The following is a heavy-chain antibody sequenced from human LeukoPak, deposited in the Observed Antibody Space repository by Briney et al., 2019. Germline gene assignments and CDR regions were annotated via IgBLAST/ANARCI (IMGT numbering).Heavy chain of an antibody. CDR1: GESFSGYY. CDR2: INHSGST. D-gene: IGHD2-15*01. CDR3: AREYCSGGRCYYNWFDP. J-gene: IGHJ5*02. V-gene: IGHV4-34*01. Sequence: SETLSLTCAVYGESFSGYYWSWIRQPPGKGLEWIGEINHSGSTNYNPSLKIRVTISVDTSKNQFSLKLSSVTAEDTAVYYCAREYCSGGRCYYNWFDPWGQGTLVTVSS.